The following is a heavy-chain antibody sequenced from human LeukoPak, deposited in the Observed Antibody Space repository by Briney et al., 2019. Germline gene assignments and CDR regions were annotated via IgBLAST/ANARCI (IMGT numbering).Heavy chain of an antibody. Sequence: ASVKVSCKASGYTFTSSDINWVRQATGQGLEWMGWMNPNSGNTGYAQKFQGRVTMTRNTSISTVYMKLSSLRSEDTAVYYCARGKWELPVPRAFDIWGQGTMVTVSS. CDR2: MNPNSGNT. D-gene: IGHD1-26*01. J-gene: IGHJ3*02. CDR1: GYTFTSSD. CDR3: ARGKWELPVPRAFDI. V-gene: IGHV1-8*01.